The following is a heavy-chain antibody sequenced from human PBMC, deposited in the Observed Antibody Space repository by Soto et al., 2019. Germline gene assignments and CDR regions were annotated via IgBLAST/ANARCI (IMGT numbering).Heavy chain of an antibody. CDR3: ARQKGLRFLEWLSDRNRFDP. CDR1: GYSFTSYW. D-gene: IGHD3-3*01. J-gene: IGHJ5*02. V-gene: IGHV5-51*01. Sequence: GESLKISCKGSGYSFTSYWIGWVRQMPGKGLEWMGIIYPGDSDTRYSPSFQGQVTISADKSISTAYLQWSSLKASDTAMYYCARQKGLRFLEWLSDRNRFDPWGQGTLVTVSS. CDR2: IYPGDSDT.